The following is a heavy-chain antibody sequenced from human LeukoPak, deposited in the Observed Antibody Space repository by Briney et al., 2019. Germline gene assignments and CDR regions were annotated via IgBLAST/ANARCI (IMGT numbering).Heavy chain of an antibody. CDR1: GFIFSTYT. CDR2: ISGDGDNT. CDR3: AKDFGRNLGGPGY. D-gene: IGHD3-10*01. V-gene: IGHV3-23*01. Sequence: GGSLRLSCAASGFIFSTYTMAWVRQAPGGGLEWVSGISGDGDNTYYADSVKGRFAISRDNSKSTLYLQMNSLRAEDTAVYYCAKDFGRNLGGPGYWGRGTLVTASS. J-gene: IGHJ4*02.